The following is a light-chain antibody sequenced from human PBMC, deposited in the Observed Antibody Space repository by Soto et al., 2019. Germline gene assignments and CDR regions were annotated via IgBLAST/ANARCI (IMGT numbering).Light chain of an antibody. CDR3: SSYASSGAVV. CDR1: SSDVGAYIF. CDR2: EVN. Sequence: QSALTQPASVSGSPGQSITISCTGTSSDVGAYIFVSWYQLHPGKAPKLMIYEVNNRPSGVSHRFSGSKSGNTASLTFSGLQPEDEADYYCSSYASSGAVVFGGGTKVTVL. J-gene: IGLJ3*02. V-gene: IGLV2-14*01.